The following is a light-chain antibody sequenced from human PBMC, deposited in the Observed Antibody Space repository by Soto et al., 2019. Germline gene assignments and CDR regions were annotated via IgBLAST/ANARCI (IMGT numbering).Light chain of an antibody. CDR2: KAS. CDR1: QSISTW. CDR3: QQYNSYVWT. V-gene: IGKV1-5*03. Sequence: DIQMTQSPSTLSASVGDRVTITCRASQSISTWLAWYQQKPGKAPKLLIYKASSLESGVPSRFSGSASGTEFTLTISSLQPDDFATYYCQQYNSYVWTFGQGTKMEIK. J-gene: IGKJ1*01.